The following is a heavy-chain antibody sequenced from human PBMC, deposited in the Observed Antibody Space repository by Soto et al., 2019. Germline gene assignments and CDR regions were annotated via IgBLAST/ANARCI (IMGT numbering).Heavy chain of an antibody. V-gene: IGHV3-9*01. Sequence: PGGSLRLSCAASGFTFDDYAMHWVRQAPGKGLEWVSGISWNSGSIGYADSVKGRFTISRDNAKNSLYLQMNSLRAEDTALYYCAKATLYSSSWYIDYWDQGTLVTVSS. CDR1: GFTFDDYA. CDR3: AKATLYSSSWYIDY. J-gene: IGHJ4*02. CDR2: ISWNSGSI. D-gene: IGHD6-13*01.